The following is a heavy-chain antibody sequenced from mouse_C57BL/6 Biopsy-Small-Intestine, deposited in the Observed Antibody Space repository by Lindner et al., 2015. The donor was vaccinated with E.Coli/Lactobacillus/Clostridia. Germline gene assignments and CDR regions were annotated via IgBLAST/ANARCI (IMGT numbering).Heavy chain of an antibody. CDR2: ISDGGSYT. CDR3: ARSYSNYDYAMDY. Sequence: VQLQESGGGLVKPGGSLKLSCAASGFTFSSYAMSWVRQTPEKRLEWVATISDGGSYTYCPDNVKGRFTISRDNAKNNLYLQMSHLKSEDTAMYYCARSYSNYDYAMDYWGQGTSVTVSS. V-gene: IGHV5-4*01. D-gene: IGHD2-5*01. CDR1: GFTFSSYA. J-gene: IGHJ4*01.